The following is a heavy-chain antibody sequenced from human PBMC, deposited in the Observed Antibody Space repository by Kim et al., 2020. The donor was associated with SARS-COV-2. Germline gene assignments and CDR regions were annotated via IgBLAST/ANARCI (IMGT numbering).Heavy chain of an antibody. CDR1: GGSINGYY. CDR2: IFYSGST. CDR3: ARLHSKYGEEFDP. J-gene: IGHJ5*02. V-gene: IGHV4-59*08. D-gene: IGHD4-4*01. Sequence: SETLSLTCTVSGGSINGYYWSWIRQPPGRGLEWLGYIFYSGSTNYNPSLKSRVTLSVDTSKNHFSLKLSSVTAADTAVYYCARLHSKYGEEFDPWGQGTLVTVSS.